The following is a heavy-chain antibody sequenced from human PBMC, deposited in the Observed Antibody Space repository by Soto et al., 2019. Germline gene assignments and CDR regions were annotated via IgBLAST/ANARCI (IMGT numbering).Heavy chain of an antibody. Sequence: SVTLSLTCTVSGGSISSGGYYWSWIRQHPGKGLEWIGYIYYSGSTYYNPSLKSRVTISVDTSKNQFSLKLSSVTAADTAVYYCARDQIVRSGSYADYYYYYGMDVWGQGTTVTVSS. CDR3: ARDQIVRSGSYADYYYYYGMDV. CDR1: GGSISSGGYY. D-gene: IGHD3-10*01. J-gene: IGHJ6*02. CDR2: IYYSGST. V-gene: IGHV4-31*03.